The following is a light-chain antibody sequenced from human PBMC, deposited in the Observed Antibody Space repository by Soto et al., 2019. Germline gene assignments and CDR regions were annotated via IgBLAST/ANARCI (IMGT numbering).Light chain of an antibody. CDR1: QDISKY. CDR3: QQYDNPPVT. V-gene: IGKV1-33*01. CDR2: DAS. Sequence: DIQMTQSPSSLSASVGDRVTITCQASQDISKYLNWYQQRPGKAPNLLIYDASSLEAGVPSRFTGSGSGADFTFTISSLQPEDIATYYCQQYDNPPVTFGGGTKVEIK. J-gene: IGKJ4*01.